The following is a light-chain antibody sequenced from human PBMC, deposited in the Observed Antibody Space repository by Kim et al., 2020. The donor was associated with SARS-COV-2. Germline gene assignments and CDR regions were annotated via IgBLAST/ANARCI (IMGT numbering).Light chain of an antibody. V-gene: IGLV3-1*01. CDR2: QDG. Sequence: SYELTQPPSVSVSPGQTASITCSGDKLGDKYAFWYQQKPGQSPVLVIYQDGKRPSGIPERFSGSNSGNTATLTISGTQAMGEADYYCQAWDSSIVV. J-gene: IGLJ2*01. CDR1: KLGDKY. CDR3: QAWDSSIVV.